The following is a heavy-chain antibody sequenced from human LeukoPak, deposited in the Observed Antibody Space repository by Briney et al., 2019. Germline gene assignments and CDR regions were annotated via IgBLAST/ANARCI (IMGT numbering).Heavy chain of an antibody. CDR2: IYYSGPT. Sequence: PSETLSLTCTVSGGSISTYYWSWIRQPPGKGLEWIGYIYYSGPTNYSPSLKSRVTISLDTSKNQFSLKLTSATAADTAVYYCASMVRGVITHYFDYWGQGTLVTVSS. CDR1: GGSISTYY. V-gene: IGHV4-59*01. CDR3: ASMVRGVITHYFDY. J-gene: IGHJ4*02. D-gene: IGHD3-10*01.